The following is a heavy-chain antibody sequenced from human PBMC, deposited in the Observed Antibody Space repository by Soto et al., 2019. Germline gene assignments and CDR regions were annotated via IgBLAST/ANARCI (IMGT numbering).Heavy chain of an antibody. CDR3: AKHLYFVLVSTVSRDLGDYYYYMDV. CDR1: GFTFSNYA. J-gene: IGHJ6*03. D-gene: IGHD3-9*01. V-gene: IGHV3-23*01. CDR2: TSGSGGST. Sequence: EVQLLESGGGLVQPGGSLRLSCAASGFTFSNYAMSWVRQAPGKGLEWVSGTSGSGGSTYYADSVKGRFVISRDNSKNTLYLEVHSLRAEDTAVYYCAKHLYFVLVSTVSRDLGDYYYYMDVWGKGTSVTVS.